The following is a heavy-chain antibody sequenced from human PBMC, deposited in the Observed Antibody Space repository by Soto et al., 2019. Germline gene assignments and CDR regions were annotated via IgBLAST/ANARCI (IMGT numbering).Heavy chain of an antibody. CDR1: GFTFSSYA. CDR2: ISSNGGST. J-gene: IGHJ5*02. D-gene: IGHD3-16*01. Sequence: GGSLRLSCSASGFTFSSYAMHWVRQAPGKGLEYVSAISSNGGSTYYADSVKGRFTISRDNSKNTLYLQMSSLRAEDTAVYYCVKDGDFGAIRHNWFDPWGQGTLVTVSS. CDR3: VKDGDFGAIRHNWFDP. V-gene: IGHV3-64D*06.